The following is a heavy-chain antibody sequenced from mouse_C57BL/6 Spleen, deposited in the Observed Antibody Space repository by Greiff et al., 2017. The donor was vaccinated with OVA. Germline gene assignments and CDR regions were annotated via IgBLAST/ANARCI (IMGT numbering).Heavy chain of an antibody. J-gene: IGHJ4*01. V-gene: IGHV1-82*01. CDR3: AREDYCGSSYWAMDY. CDR2: IYPGDGDT. CDR1: GYAFSSSW. Sequence: VQLQQSGPELVKPGASVKISCKASGYAFSSSWMNWVKQRPGKGLEWIGRIYPGDGDTNYNGKFKGKATLTADKSSSTAYMQLSSLTSEDSAVYFGAREDYCGSSYWAMDYWGQGTSVTVSS. D-gene: IGHD1-1*01.